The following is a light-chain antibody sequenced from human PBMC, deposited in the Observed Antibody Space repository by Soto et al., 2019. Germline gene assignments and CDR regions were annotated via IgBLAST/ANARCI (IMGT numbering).Light chain of an antibody. V-gene: IGKV3-15*01. CDR3: QQYNNWPIT. J-gene: IGKJ5*01. CDR1: QSVNVL. CDR2: RTS. Sequence: EVVLTQSPATLSVSPGEGATLSCRASQSVNVLLAWYQQKPGQAPRLLIYRTSTRATGVPARFSGSGSATDFTLTISTLQSEDFAVYYCQQYNNWPITFGQGTRLEIK.